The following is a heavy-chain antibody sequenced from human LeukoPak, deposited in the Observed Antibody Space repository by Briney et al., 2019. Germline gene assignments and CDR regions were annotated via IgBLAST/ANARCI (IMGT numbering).Heavy chain of an antibody. V-gene: IGHV1-46*03. D-gene: IGHD2-2*01. CDR1: GYTFTSYY. Sequence: GASVKVSCKASGYTFTSYYMHWVRQAPGQGLEWMGIINPSGGSTSYAQKFQGRVTMTGDTSTSTVYMELSSLRSEDTAVYYCAGGEQYQLPGRYYYYGMDIWGQGTTVTVSS. CDR2: INPSGGST. J-gene: IGHJ6*02. CDR3: AGGEQYQLPGRYYYYGMDI.